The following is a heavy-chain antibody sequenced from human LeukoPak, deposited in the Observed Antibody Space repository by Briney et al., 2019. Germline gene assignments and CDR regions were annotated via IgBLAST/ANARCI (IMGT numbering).Heavy chain of an antibody. V-gene: IGHV4-4*02. Sequence: SGTLSLTCAVAGGSISSTNWWSWVRQPPGKGLEWIGEIYHSGITNYNPSLKSRVTISLDTSKNQFSLKLTSVTAADTAVYYCARTVRGVIFFDPWGQGTLVTVSS. CDR2: IYHSGIT. J-gene: IGHJ5*02. CDR1: GGSISSTNW. CDR3: ARTVRGVIFFDP. D-gene: IGHD3-10*01.